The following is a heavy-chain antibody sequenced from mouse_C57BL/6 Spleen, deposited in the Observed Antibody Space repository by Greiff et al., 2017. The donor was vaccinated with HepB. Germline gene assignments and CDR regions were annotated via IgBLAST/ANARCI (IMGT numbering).Heavy chain of an antibody. V-gene: IGHV14-3*01. Sequence: EVMLVESVAELVRPGASVKLSCTASGFNIKNPYMHWVKQRPEQGLEWIGRIDPANGNTKYAPKFQGKATITADTSSNTAYLQLSSLTSEDTAIYYCARRIYDGYYVDWYFDVWGTGTTVTVSS. CDR2: IDPANGNT. J-gene: IGHJ1*03. CDR3: ARRIYDGYYVDWYFDV. D-gene: IGHD2-3*01. CDR1: GFNIKNPY.